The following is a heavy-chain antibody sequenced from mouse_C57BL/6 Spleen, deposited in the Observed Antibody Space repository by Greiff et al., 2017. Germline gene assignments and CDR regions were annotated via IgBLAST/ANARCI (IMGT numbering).Heavy chain of an antibody. CDR1: GYTFTSYW. CDR3: SRSPGSGDGYYKDY. D-gene: IGHD2-3*01. J-gene: IGHJ2*01. CDR2: INPSNGGT. V-gene: IGHV1-53*01. Sequence: QVQLQQPGTELVKPGASVKMYCKASGYTFTSYWMHWVKQRHGQGLEWIGNINPSNGGTNYNENFKSKATLTVDKSSSTAYMQHSSLTSEDSAVYYCSRSPGSGDGYYKDYWGQGTTLTVSS.